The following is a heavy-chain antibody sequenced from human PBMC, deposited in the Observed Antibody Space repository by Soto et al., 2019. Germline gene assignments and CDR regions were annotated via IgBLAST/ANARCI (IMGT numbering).Heavy chain of an antibody. CDR3: ARERKFDFWRKGLDV. D-gene: IGHD3-3*01. J-gene: IGHJ6*02. Sequence: QAQLVQSGAEVRKPGASGEVSCKASGYTFTTYDINWVRQAPGQGLEWLGWMDPNSGSTGYAQNFQGRITMTRNISRNTAHMELSSLQSEDTAVYYCARERKFDFWRKGLDVWGQGTTVTVSS. CDR2: MDPNSGST. V-gene: IGHV1-8*01. CDR1: GYTFTTYD.